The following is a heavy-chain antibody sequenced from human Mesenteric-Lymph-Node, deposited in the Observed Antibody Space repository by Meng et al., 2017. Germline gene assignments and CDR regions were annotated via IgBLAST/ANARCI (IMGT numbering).Heavy chain of an antibody. D-gene: IGHD3-10*01. CDR3: ARHGSGSYYNAVDY. J-gene: IGHJ4*02. V-gene: IGHV4-31*03. CDR1: VGSISSGGYY. CDR2: IYYSGST. Sequence: QVQLQESGPGLVKPSQPLLLTCTVSVGSISSGGYYWSWIRQHPGKGLEWIGYIYYSGSTYYNPSLKSRVTISVDTSKNQFSLKLSSVTAADTAVYYCARHGSGSYYNAVDYWGQGTLVTVSS.